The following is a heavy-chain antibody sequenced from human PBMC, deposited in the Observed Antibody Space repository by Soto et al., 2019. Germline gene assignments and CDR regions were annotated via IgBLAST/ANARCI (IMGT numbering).Heavy chain of an antibody. D-gene: IGHD6-13*01. CDR2: ISSNSAYI. J-gene: IGHJ5*02. Sequence: VGSLRLSCAASGFTFRSFTMNWVRQAPGKGLEWVSTISSNSAYIYYTDALRGRFTISRDNAKNSLHLQMNSLRAEDTAVYYCTRDASRDSSARGWFDPWGPGTLVTVS. CDR1: GFTFRSFT. V-gene: IGHV3-21*01. CDR3: TRDASRDSSARGWFDP.